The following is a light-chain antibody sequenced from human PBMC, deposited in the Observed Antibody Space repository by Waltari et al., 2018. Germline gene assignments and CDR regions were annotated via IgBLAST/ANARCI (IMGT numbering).Light chain of an antibody. CDR2: QDV. CDR3: QAWDGNTVI. V-gene: IGLV3-1*01. Sequence: SYVLNQPPSVSVSPGQPASITSPGAKLRDKYASWYQQKASQPPVLIRYQDVERPSSIPDRFSASNAGTTATLTISGTQALDEADYYCQAWDGNTVIFGGGTRLTVL. CDR1: KLRDKY. J-gene: IGLJ2*01.